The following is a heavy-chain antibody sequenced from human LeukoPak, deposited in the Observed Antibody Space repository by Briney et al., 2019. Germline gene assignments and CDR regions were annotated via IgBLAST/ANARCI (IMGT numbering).Heavy chain of an antibody. CDR1: GYTLTELS. V-gene: IGHV1-24*01. CDR2: FDPEDGET. CDR3: ATAGARDVRFLSY. D-gene: IGHD3-3*01. Sequence: GASVKVSCEVSGYTLTELSMHWVRQAPGKGLEWMGGFDPEDGETIYAQKFQGRVTMTEDTSTDTAYVELSSLRSEDTAVYYCATAGARDVRFLSYWGQGTLVTVSS. J-gene: IGHJ4*02.